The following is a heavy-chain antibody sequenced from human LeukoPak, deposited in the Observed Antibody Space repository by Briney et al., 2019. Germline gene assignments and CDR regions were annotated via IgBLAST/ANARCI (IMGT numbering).Heavy chain of an antibody. CDR3: VRGTGY. V-gene: IGHV3-64D*06. CDR1: GFTFSTYV. CDR2: ISSNGDNT. Sequence: QPGGSLILSCSVSGFTFSTYVMHWVRQAPGKGLEYVSAISSNGDNTYYADSVKGRFTISRDNSKNTLYLQMSSLRADDTAVYYCVRGTGYWGQGTLVTVSS. J-gene: IGHJ4*02.